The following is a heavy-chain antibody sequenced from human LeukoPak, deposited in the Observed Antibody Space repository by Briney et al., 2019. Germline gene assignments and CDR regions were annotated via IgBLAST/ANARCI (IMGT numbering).Heavy chain of an antibody. Sequence: SVKVSCKASGGTFSSYAISWVRQAPGQGLEWMGGIIPIFGTANYAQKFQGRVTMTRNTSISTAYMELSSLRSEDTAVYYCARGPHYYDSSGYYHYDYWGQGTLVTVSS. V-gene: IGHV1-69*05. CDR3: ARGPHYYDSSGYYHYDY. J-gene: IGHJ4*02. D-gene: IGHD3-22*01. CDR2: IIPIFGTA. CDR1: GGTFSSYA.